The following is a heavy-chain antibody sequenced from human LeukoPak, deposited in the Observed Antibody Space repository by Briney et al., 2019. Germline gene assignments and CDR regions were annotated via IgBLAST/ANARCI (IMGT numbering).Heavy chain of an antibody. Sequence: GGSLRLSCAASGFTFSSYEMNWVRQAPGKGLEWVSYISSSGSTIYYADSVKGRFTISRDNAKNSLYLQMNSLRAEDTAVYYCARAQYSSSWYLGVGFDYWGQGTLVTVSS. CDR3: ARAQYSSSWYLGVGFDY. J-gene: IGHJ4*02. D-gene: IGHD6-13*01. V-gene: IGHV3-48*03. CDR1: GFTFSSYE. CDR2: ISSSGSTI.